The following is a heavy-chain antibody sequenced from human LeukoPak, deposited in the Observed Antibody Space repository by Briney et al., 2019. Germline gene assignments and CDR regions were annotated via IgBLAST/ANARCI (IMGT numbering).Heavy chain of an antibody. CDR3: ARSDYHNSGSHTVFDAFDI. D-gene: IGHD3-10*01. CDR2: IDDSGNT. CDR1: GGSISSYY. J-gene: IGHJ3*02. V-gene: IGHV4-59*01. Sequence: SETLSLTCTVSGGSISSYYWSWIRRPPGKGLEWIGYIDDSGNTNYNPSLKSQVTISVDKSKNQFSLKLSFVTAADTAMYYCARSDYHNSGSHTVFDAFDIWGQGTRVTVSS.